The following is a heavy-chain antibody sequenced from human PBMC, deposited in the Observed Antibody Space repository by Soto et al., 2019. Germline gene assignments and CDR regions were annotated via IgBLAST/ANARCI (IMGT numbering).Heavy chain of an antibody. Sequence: QVQLVQSGAEVKKPGASVKVSCKASGYTFTSYGISWVRQAPGQGLEWMGWISAYNGNTNYAQKLQGRVTMTTDTSTSTAYRELRSLRSDDTAVYYCARGGYCTNGVCHAPSYYGMDVWGQGTTVTVSS. CDR1: GYTFTSYG. D-gene: IGHD2-8*01. V-gene: IGHV1-18*01. CDR3: ARGGYCTNGVCHAPSYYGMDV. J-gene: IGHJ6*02. CDR2: ISAYNGNT.